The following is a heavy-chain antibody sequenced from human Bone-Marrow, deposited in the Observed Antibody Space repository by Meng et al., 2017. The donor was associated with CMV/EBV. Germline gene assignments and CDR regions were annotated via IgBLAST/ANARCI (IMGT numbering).Heavy chain of an antibody. CDR3: VSISEGSSFDY. Sequence: SQTLSLTCAASGFTFSNAWMSWVRQAPGKGLEWIGEIYHSGSTNYNPSLKSRVTISVDKSKHQFSLKLRSGTAADTGVYYWVSISEGSSFDYWGQGTLVTVSS. CDR1: GFTFSNAW. V-gene: IGHV4-4*02. CDR2: IYHSGST. J-gene: IGHJ4*02. D-gene: IGHD6-6*01.